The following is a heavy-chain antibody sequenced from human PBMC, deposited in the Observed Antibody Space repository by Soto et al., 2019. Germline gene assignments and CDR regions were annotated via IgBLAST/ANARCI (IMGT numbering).Heavy chain of an antibody. CDR2: IRSKTDGGTL. CDR3: TTAHPRGPDY. J-gene: IGHJ4*02. Sequence: EVQLVESGGGLVKPGESLRLSCAASGLSFSNAWMNWVRQAPGKGLEWVGQIRSKTDGGTLFYPAPVKDRFIISRDDSRNTLYLQMNSLKTEDTAVYYCTTAHPRGPDYWGQGTLVTVST. V-gene: IGHV3-15*01. D-gene: IGHD5-12*01. CDR1: GLSFSNAW.